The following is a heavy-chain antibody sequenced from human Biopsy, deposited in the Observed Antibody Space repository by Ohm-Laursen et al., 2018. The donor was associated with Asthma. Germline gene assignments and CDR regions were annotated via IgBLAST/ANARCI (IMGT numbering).Heavy chain of an antibody. D-gene: IGHD3-3*01. CDR1: GFTFGDYW. Sequence: SLRLSCAAPGFTFGDYWMSWVRQVPGKGLEWVANIKHDGTEKNHVDSLKGRFTISRDNSKNTLYLQMHSLKIEDTAVYFCARQVKSTVFGVSYKKFDFWGQGTLVAVSS. J-gene: IGHJ4*02. CDR3: ARQVKSTVFGVSYKKFDF. CDR2: IKHDGTEK. V-gene: IGHV3-7*01.